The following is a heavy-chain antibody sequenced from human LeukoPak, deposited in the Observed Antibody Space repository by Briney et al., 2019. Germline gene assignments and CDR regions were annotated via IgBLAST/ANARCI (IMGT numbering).Heavy chain of an antibody. J-gene: IGHJ5*02. Sequence: GGSLRLSCAASGFDLNTYEMNWARQAPGKGLEWIADITISGHTKNYADSVKGRFTISRDNAGTSLYLQMSSLTVEDTGVYYCARGDPHADLWGQGTLVTVSS. CDR2: ITISGHTK. CDR1: GFDLNTYE. CDR3: ARGDPHADL. V-gene: IGHV3-48*03.